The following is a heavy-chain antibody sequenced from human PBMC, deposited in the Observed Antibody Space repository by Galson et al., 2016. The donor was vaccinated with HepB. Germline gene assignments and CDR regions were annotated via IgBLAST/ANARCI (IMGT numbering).Heavy chain of an antibody. CDR3: VRGGWGVDYFIDW. D-gene: IGHD2/OR15-2a*01. J-gene: IGHJ4*02. CDR2: VNSDERSL. V-gene: IGHV3-74*01. Sequence: SLRLSCAASGFTLSSYWMHWVRQFPGKGLFWLARVNSDERSLGYADAVTGRFIISRDNAKNTLFLQMNSLSPEDTALYYCVRGGWGVDYFIDWWGQGTPVTVSS. CDR1: GFTLSSYW.